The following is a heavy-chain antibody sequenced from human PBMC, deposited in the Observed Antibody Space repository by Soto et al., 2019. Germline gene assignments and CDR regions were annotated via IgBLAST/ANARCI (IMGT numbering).Heavy chain of an antibody. D-gene: IGHD2-8*01. V-gene: IGHV3-11*01. J-gene: IGHJ6*02. CDR1: GFSFSAYY. CDR3: ARENGHPGHNYAMDV. CDR2: ISFNGDVT. Sequence: GGSLRLSCAASGFSFSAYYMSWIRQAPGKGLEWVSYISFNGDVTRYSDSVEGRFTVSRDNAKKSLYLQMNSLRVEDTAVYYCARENGHPGHNYAMDVWGQGTTVTVSS.